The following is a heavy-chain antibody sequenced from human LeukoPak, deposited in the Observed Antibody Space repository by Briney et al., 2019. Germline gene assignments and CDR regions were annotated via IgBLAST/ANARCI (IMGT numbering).Heavy chain of an antibody. CDR1: GGSFSGYY. J-gene: IGHJ4*02. Sequence: PSETLSLTCAVYGGSFSGYYWNWIRQPPGKGLEWIGEISHNENTNYSPSLKSRLTISIDTSKNQFSLKPSSVTAADTAVYYCASSGSRWLIDKTYSPYWGQGTLVTVSS. CDR3: ASSGSRWLIDKTYSPY. V-gene: IGHV4-34*01. D-gene: IGHD3-22*01. CDR2: ISHNENT.